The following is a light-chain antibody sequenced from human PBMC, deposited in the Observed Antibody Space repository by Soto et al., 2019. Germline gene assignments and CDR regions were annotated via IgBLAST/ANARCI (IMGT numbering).Light chain of an antibody. CDR2: AAS. CDR3: QHLNINVL. J-gene: IGKJ2*01. Sequence: IQLTQSPSSLSASIGDRVTITCRASHDIASYLAWYQQKPGNAPKLMIYAASPLHSGVPSRFSGSGYVTDFTLTISSLQPEDFVTYYCQHLNINVLFGQGTKLEIK. CDR1: HDIASY. V-gene: IGKV1-9*01.